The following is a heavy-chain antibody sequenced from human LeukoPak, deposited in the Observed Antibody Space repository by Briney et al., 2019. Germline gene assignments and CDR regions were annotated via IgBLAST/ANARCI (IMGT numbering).Heavy chain of an antibody. V-gene: IGHV3-33*06. D-gene: IGHD3-22*01. CDR3: AKGGYYDSSGYFDY. CDR1: GFTFSSYG. Sequence: PGGSLRLSCAASGFTFSSYGMHWVRQAPGKGLEWVAVIWYDGSNKYYADSVKGRFTISRDNSKNKLYLQMNSLRDEDTAVYYCAKGGYYDSSGYFDYWGQGTLVTVSS. J-gene: IGHJ4*02. CDR2: IWYDGSNK.